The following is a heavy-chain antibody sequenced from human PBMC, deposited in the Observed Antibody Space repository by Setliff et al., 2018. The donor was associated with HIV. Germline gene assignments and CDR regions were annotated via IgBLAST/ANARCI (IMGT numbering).Heavy chain of an antibody. Sequence: SETLSLTCTVSGASISSHYWTWIRQPPGKGLEWIGNIHYTGSTNYNPSLESRVTISGDSSKKQFSLVLSSVTAADTAVYYCARVPSSGWYGGHHYMDVWGKGATVTVSS. CDR2: IHYTGST. CDR3: ARVPSSGWYGGHHYMDV. V-gene: IGHV4-59*11. J-gene: IGHJ6*03. D-gene: IGHD6-19*01. CDR1: GASISSHY.